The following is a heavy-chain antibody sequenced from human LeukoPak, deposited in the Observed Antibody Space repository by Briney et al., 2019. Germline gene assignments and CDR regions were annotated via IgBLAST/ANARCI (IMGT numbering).Heavy chain of an antibody. V-gene: IGHV4-34*01. CDR1: GGSFSGYY. CDR3: AREEPPGYMDV. Sequence: PSETLSLTCAVYGGSFSGYYWSWIRQPPGKGLEWIGEINHSGSTNYNPSLKSRVTISVDTSKNQFSLQLNSVTPEDTAVYYCAREEPPGYMDVWGKGTTVTVSS. D-gene: IGHD1-14*01. CDR2: INHSGST. J-gene: IGHJ6*03.